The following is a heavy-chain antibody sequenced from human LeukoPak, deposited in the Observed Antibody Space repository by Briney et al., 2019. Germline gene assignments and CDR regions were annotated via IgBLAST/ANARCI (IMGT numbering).Heavy chain of an antibody. V-gene: IGHV3-7*01. CDR2: INQDGSDK. J-gene: IGHJ4*02. CDR3: ARVNPRAVGGDY. CDR1: GLTFSIHW. Sequence: PGGSLRLSCAASGLTFSIHWMNWVRQAPGKGLECVANINQDGSDKYYVDSVKGRFTISRGNTKNSLYLQMNSLRAEDTAVYYCARVNPRAVGGDYWGQGTLVTVSS. D-gene: IGHD6-19*01.